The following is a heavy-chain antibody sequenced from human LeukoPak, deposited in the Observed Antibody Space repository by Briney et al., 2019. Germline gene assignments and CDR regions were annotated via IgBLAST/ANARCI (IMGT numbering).Heavy chain of an antibody. Sequence: PGGSLRLSCVASGFTSGITFSSRFMHWVRQAPGKGLVWVSLVKNDGSTNYADSVKGRFTVSRDNAENTLYLQMNNLRVEDTALYFCHPLGYTSNWGQGTLVTVSS. CDR1: GFTSGITFSSRF. V-gene: IGHV3-74*01. CDR2: VKNDGST. CDR3: HPLGYTSN. D-gene: IGHD6-13*01. J-gene: IGHJ4*02.